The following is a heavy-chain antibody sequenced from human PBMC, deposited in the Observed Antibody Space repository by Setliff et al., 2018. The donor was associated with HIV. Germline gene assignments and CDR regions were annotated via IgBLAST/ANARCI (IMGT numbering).Heavy chain of an antibody. CDR1: GFTFSTYA. J-gene: IGHJ6*03. V-gene: IGHV3-64*01. Sequence: GGSLRLSCAASGFTFSTYAIHWVRQAPGKGLQYVSAINSNGGSAFYANFVKGRSTISRDNSKNILWLQMGSLRGEDTAIYYCARGRTGGYMDVWGNGTTVTVSS. CDR3: ARGRTGGYMDV. CDR2: INSNGGSA. D-gene: IGHD2-8*02.